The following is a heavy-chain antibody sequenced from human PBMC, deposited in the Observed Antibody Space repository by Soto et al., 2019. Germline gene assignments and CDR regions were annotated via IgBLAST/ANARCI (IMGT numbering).Heavy chain of an antibody. CDR2: IGVSGDTT. J-gene: IGHJ4*02. CDR3: ARVRRFGELRSLY. CDR1: GFTFSSYA. D-gene: IGHD3-10*01. Sequence: EVQLLESGGGLVQPGGSLRLSCAASGFTFSSYAMSWVRQAPGKGLEWVSAIGVSGDTTYYAASVKGRFTISRDNSKNTLSLQMGSLRAEETAVYYCARVRRFGELRSLYWGQGTLVTVSS. V-gene: IGHV3-23*01.